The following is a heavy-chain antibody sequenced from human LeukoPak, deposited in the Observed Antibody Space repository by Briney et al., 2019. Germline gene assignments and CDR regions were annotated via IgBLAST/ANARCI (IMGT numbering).Heavy chain of an antibody. CDR3: ASFGISWRSSY. J-gene: IGHJ4*02. V-gene: IGHV3-74*01. CDR2: ISDDGSYT. CDR1: GFSFSSHW. Sequence: GGSLRLSCAASGFSFSSHWVHWVRQAPGKGLVWVSRISDDGSYTSNVDSVKGRFTISRDNVNNMLYLHMNSLRAEDTAVYYCASFGISWRSSYWGQGTLVAVSS. D-gene: IGHD2-21*01.